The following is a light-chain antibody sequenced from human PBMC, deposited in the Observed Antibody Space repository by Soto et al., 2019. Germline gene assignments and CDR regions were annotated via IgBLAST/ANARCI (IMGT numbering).Light chain of an antibody. Sequence: QSALTQPRSVSGSRGQSVTISCTGTSSNVGSYKFVSWYQHHPGKAPKVVIYDVSTRPSGVPDRFSGSKSDNTASLTISGLQAEDEAEYYCCSYAGGSSYVIGGGTKRTVL. CDR2: DVS. CDR1: SSNVGSYKF. J-gene: IGLJ1*01. V-gene: IGLV2-11*01. CDR3: CSYAGGSSYV.